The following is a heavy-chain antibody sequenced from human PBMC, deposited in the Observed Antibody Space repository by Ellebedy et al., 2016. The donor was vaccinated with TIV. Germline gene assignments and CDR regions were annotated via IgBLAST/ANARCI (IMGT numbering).Heavy chain of an antibody. CDR1: GFTFSNYW. D-gene: IGHD6-19*01. V-gene: IGHV3-7*01. J-gene: IGHJ4*02. CDR2: IQQDGSEK. Sequence: GGSLRLSCAASGFTFSNYWMSRVRQAPGKGLEWVANIQQDGSEKYYVDSVKGRFSISRDNAKNSLYVQMNSLRDEDTAVYYCARDQWLGRAYYFDSWGQGTLVTVSS. CDR3: ARDQWLGRAYYFDS.